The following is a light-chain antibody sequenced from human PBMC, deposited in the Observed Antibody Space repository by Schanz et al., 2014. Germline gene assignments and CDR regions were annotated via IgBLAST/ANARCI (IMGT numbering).Light chain of an antibody. CDR3: QQFNNYPRS. CDR1: QDISSW. V-gene: IGKV1-12*01. J-gene: IGKJ4*01. Sequence: DIQMTQSPFSVSASVGDRVTLTCRASQDISSWLAWYQQKPGKAPKLLIYDASSLESGVPSRFSGSGSGTEFTLTITSLQPDDFATYYCQQFNNYPRSFGGGTKVEIK. CDR2: DAS.